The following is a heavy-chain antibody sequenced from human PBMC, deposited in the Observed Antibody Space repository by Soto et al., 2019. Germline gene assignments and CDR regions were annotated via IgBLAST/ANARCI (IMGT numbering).Heavy chain of an antibody. CDR3: ARDKEHCSGGSCYSPEYFDY. D-gene: IGHD2-15*01. CDR2: ISAYNGNT. Sequence: QVQLVQSGAEVKKPGASVKVSCKASGYTFTSYGISWVRLAPGQGLEWMGWISAYNGNTNYAQKLQGRVTITTDTSTSTAYMELRSLRSDDTAVYYCARDKEHCSGGSCYSPEYFDYWGQGTLVTVSS. J-gene: IGHJ4*02. CDR1: GYTFTSYG. V-gene: IGHV1-18*01.